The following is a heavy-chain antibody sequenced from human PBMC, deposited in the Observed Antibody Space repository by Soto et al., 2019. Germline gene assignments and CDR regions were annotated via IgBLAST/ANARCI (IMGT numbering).Heavy chain of an antibody. D-gene: IGHD3-22*01. CDR2: ISAADGHT. J-gene: IGHJ4*02. CDR1: GFTFTDYA. V-gene: IGHV1-3*01. Sequence: ASVKVSCKTSGFTFTDYAIHWVRQAPGQRLEWMGWISAADGHTRYSQKFQDRFSITMDTSASTAYMDLSSLRSEDTAVFFCARDVSSGPYHRFDYWGQGTLVTVSS. CDR3: ARDVSSGPYHRFDY.